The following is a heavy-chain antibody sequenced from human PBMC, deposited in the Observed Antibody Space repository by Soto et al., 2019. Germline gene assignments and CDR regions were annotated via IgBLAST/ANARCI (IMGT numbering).Heavy chain of an antibody. Sequence: QVQLVQSGAEVKKPGASVKVSCKASGYTFTGYYMHWVRQAPGQGLEWMGWINPNSGGTNYAQKLKRCVTMTRATSISTAYMELSRLRADDTAVYYCARSTYYYDSSGYAYWGQGTLVTVSS. CDR1: GYTFTGYY. CDR2: INPNSGGT. D-gene: IGHD3-22*01. CDR3: ARSTYYYDSSGYAY. J-gene: IGHJ4*02. V-gene: IGHV1-2*04.